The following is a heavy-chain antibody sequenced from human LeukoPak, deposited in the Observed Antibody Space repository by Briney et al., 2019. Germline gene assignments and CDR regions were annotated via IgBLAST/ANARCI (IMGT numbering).Heavy chain of an antibody. D-gene: IGHD1-20*01. CDR3: TRHGMAPGITGVDV. Sequence: GGSLRLSCATSGFTFRDYAMSWVRQAPGKGLEWVGFVRRKAYGEKTEYAAFVKGRFTISRDDSKSIAYLQMNSLKTEDTAVYYCTRHGMAPGITGVDVWGKGTTVTVSS. J-gene: IGHJ6*04. CDR2: VRRKAYGEKT. CDR1: GFTFRDYA. V-gene: IGHV3-49*04.